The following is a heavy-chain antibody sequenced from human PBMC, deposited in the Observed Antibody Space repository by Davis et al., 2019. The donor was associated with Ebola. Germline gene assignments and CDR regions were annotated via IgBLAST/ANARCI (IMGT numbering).Heavy chain of an antibody. D-gene: IGHD6-19*01. Sequence: SETLSLTCTVSGGSISSSIYHWGWIRQPPGKGLVWIGSIYYSGSNSYNPSLKSRVTISVDTSKNQFTLKLSSSTAADTAVYYCARQQSSGWYYFDYWGQGTLVTVSS. J-gene: IGHJ4*02. CDR3: ARQQSSGWYYFDY. V-gene: IGHV4-39*01. CDR1: GGSISSSIYH. CDR2: IYYSGSN.